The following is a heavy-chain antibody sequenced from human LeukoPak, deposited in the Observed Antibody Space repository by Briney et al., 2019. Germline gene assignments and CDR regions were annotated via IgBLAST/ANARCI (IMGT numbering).Heavy chain of an antibody. V-gene: IGHV4-59*01. CDR3: ARAGLTYSSVPPREFDP. J-gene: IGHJ5*02. CDR1: GGSISSYY. D-gene: IGHD6-19*01. Sequence: PSETLSLTCTVSGGSISSYYWSWIRQPPGKGLEWIGYIYYSGSTNYNPSLKSRVTISVDTSKNQFSLKLSSVTAADTAVYYCARAGLTYSSVPPREFDPWGQGTLATVSS. CDR2: IYYSGST.